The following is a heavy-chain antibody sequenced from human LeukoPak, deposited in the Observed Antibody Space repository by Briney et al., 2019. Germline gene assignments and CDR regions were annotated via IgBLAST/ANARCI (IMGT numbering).Heavy chain of an antibody. J-gene: IGHJ4*02. Sequence: SETLSLTCAVYGGSFSGYYWSWIRQPPGKGLEWIGEINHSGSINYNPALKSRVTISVDTSKNQFSLKLSSVTAADTAVYYCARHRSGWLQSSFDYWGQGTLVTVSS. CDR2: INHSGSI. V-gene: IGHV4-34*01. CDR1: GGSFSGYY. D-gene: IGHD5-24*01. CDR3: ARHRSGWLQSSFDY.